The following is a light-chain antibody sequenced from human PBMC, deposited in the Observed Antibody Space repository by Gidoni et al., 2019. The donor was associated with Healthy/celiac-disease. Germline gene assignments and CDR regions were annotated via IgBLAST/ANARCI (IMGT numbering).Light chain of an antibody. V-gene: IGKV4-1*01. CDR2: WAS. CDR1: QSVLYSSNNKNY. Sequence: DIVMTQSPDPLAVSLGERATIHCKSSQSVLYSSNNKNYLAWYQQKPGQPPKLLIYWASTRESGVPDRFSGSGSGTDFTLTISSLQAEDVAVYYCQQCYSTPYTFGQXTKLEIK. CDR3: QQCYSTPYT. J-gene: IGKJ2*01.